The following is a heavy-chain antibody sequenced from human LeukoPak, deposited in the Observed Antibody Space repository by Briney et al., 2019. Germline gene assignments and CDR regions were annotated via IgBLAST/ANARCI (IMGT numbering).Heavy chain of an antibody. CDR1: GYTLTELS. V-gene: IGHV1-24*01. J-gene: IGHJ4*02. D-gene: IGHD2-2*01. CDR2: FDPEDGET. Sequence: ASVKVSCKVSGYTLTELSMHWVRQAPGKGLEWMGGFDPEDGETIYAQKLQGRVTMTEDTSTDTAYMELSSLRSEDTAVYYCATAVNIVVVPTQLDYWGQGTLVTVSS. CDR3: ATAVNIVVVPTQLDY.